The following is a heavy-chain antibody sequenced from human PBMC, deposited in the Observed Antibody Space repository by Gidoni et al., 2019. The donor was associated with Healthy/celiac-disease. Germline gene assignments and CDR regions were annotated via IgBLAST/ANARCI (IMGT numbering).Heavy chain of an antibody. CDR2: ISGSGGGT. Sequence: EVQLLESGGGLVQPGGSLRLSCPASGFPFTSYAMIWVRQAPGKGLEWVSAISGSGGGTYYADSVKGRFTISRDNSKNTLYLQMNSLRAEDTAVYYCASRKLSSGSYFYFDYWGQGTLVTVSS. J-gene: IGHJ4*02. D-gene: IGHD1-26*01. CDR1: GFPFTSYA. CDR3: ASRKLSSGSYFYFDY. V-gene: IGHV3-23*01.